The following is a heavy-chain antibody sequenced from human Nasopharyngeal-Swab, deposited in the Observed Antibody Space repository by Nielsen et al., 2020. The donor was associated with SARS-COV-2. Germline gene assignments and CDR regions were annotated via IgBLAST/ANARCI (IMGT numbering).Heavy chain of an antibody. CDR2: TEIGGTT. J-gene: IGHJ6*02. D-gene: IGHD2/OR15-2a*01. CDR3: ARWNNRGAGGTYEMDV. CDR1: GLTVSSTY. V-gene: IGHV3-53*01. Sequence: GESLKISCAVSGLTVSSTYMSWVRQAPGKGLEWVSVTEIGGTTHYADSVKGRFSISRDSSTNTLYLQMNDVRAEDTAVYYCARWNNRGAGGTYEMDVWGQGTTVTVSS.